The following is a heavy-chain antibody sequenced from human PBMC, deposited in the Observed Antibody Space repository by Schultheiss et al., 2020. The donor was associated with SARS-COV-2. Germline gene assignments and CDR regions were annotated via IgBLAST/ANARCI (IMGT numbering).Heavy chain of an antibody. CDR3: AKDKLGSSWSNWFDP. CDR1: GFTFSSYA. D-gene: IGHD6-13*01. V-gene: IGHV3-30*01. Sequence: GSLRLSCAASGFTFSSYAMHWVRQAPGKGLEWVAVISYDGSNKYYADSVKGRFTISRDNAKNSLYLQMNSLRPEDTALYYCAKDKLGSSWSNWFDPWGQGTLVTVSS. J-gene: IGHJ5*02. CDR2: ISYDGSNK.